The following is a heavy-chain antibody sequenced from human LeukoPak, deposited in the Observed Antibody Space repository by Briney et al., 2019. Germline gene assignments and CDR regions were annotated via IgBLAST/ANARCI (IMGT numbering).Heavy chain of an antibody. J-gene: IGHJ5*02. V-gene: IGHV4-61*02. CDR1: GRSISSGSYY. D-gene: IGHD6-19*01. CDR2: IYTSGST. CDR3: AREDSGWFAWFDP. Sequence: SQTLSLTCTVSGRSISSGSYYWSWIRQPAGKGLEWIGSIYTSGSTNYNPSLKSRVTISVDTSKNQFSLKLSSVTAADTAVYYCAREDSGWFAWFDPWGQGTLVTVSS.